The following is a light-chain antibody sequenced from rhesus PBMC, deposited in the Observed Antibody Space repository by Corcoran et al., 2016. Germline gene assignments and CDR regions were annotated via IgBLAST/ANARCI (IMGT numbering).Light chain of an antibody. CDR3: QYGHNVPT. J-gene: IGKJ1*01. V-gene: IGKV1-33*02. Sequence: DIQMTQSPSSLSASVGDRVTITCQASQGMTNTLAWYIQKPGNIPKLLIYAASTLQSGVPSRFSGSGSVTHFTLTISSLQPEDFGTYYCQYGHNVPTFGPGTKVEIK. CDR2: AAS. CDR1: QGMTNT.